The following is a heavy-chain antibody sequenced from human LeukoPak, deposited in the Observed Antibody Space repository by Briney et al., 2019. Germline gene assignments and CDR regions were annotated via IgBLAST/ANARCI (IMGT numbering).Heavy chain of an antibody. Sequence: GGSLRLSCAASGFTVSSNYMSWVRQAPGKGLEWVSVIYSGGSTYYADSVKGRFTISRDNSKNTLYLQMNSLRAEDTAVYYCARPRGCSSTSCWTFDYWGQGTLVTVSS. J-gene: IGHJ4*02. V-gene: IGHV3-53*01. CDR1: GFTVSSNY. CDR2: IYSGGST. CDR3: ARPRGCSSTSCWTFDY. D-gene: IGHD2-2*01.